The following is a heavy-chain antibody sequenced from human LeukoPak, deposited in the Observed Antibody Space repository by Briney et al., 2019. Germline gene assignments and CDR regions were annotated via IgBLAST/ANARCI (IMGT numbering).Heavy chain of an antibody. CDR1: GFTFSADG. CDR3: AKTYSNSWCFDY. J-gene: IGHJ4*02. V-gene: IGHV3-30*02. CDR2: IRSDGSDK. Sequence: GGSLRLSCAASGFTFSADGMHWVRQAPGKGLEWVAFIRSDGSDKQYGDSVKGRFTISRDNSKNTLSLQMNSLRAEDTAVYYCAKTYSNSWCFDYWGQGTLVTVSS. D-gene: IGHD6-13*01.